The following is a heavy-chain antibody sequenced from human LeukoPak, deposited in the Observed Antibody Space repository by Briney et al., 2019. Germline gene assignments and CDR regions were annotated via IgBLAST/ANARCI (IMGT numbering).Heavy chain of an antibody. Sequence: GGYLRLSCVASGFTFSGYWMHWVRQAPGKGLEWVSRINIDGATTNYADSVKGRFTISRDNAKNTLHLQMNSLRADDTAVYYCVRGAVGTGVWFDPWGQGTLVTVSS. V-gene: IGHV3-74*01. CDR3: VRGAVGTGVWFDP. J-gene: IGHJ5*02. CDR1: GFTFSGYW. D-gene: IGHD1-26*01. CDR2: INIDGATT.